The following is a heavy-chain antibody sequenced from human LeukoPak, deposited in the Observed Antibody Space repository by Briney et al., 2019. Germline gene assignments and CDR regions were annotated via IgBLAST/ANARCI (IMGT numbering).Heavy chain of an antibody. Sequence: GGSLRLSYAASGFTFSNYYMNWVRQAPGKGLEWVSSISSGSSYIYYAGSLKGRFTISRDNAKNSLYLQMNSLRAEDTAVYYCAKDLRAVYGEFDYWGQGTLVTVSS. D-gene: IGHD2/OR15-2a*01. V-gene: IGHV3-21*01. CDR1: GFTFSNYY. CDR3: AKDLRAVYGEFDY. CDR2: ISSGSSYI. J-gene: IGHJ4*02.